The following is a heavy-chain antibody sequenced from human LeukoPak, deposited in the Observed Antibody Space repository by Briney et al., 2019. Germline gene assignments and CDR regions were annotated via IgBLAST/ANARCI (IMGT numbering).Heavy chain of an antibody. CDR1: GGSFIGSH. J-gene: IGHJ4*02. CDR2: INHSGNT. V-gene: IGHV4-34*01. CDR3: ARDPTTVVTLPYYFDD. D-gene: IGHD4-23*01. Sequence: SETLSLTCAVSGGSFIGSHWNWIRQPPGKGLEWIGEINHSGNTNYNPSLKSRVTISVDTSKNQFSLKLRSVTAADTAVCYCARDPTTVVTLPYYFDDWGQGTLVTVSS.